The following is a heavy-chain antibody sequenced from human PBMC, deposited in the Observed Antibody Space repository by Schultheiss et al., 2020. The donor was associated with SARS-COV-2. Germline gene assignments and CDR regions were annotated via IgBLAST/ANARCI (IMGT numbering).Heavy chain of an antibody. CDR1: GYTFTSYG. J-gene: IGHJ6*02. CDR2: ISAYNGNT. CDR3: ARDVLSSTWIQLFDGMDV. Sequence: ASVKVSCKASGYTFTSYGISWVRQAPGQGLEWMGWISAYNGNTNYAQKLQGRVTMTTDTSTSTAYMELRSLRSDDTAVYYCARDVLSSTWIQLFDGMDVWGQGTTVTVSS. D-gene: IGHD5-18*01. V-gene: IGHV1-18*01.